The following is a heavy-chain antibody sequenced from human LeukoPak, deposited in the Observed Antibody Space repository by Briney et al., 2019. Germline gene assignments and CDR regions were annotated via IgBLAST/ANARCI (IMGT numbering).Heavy chain of an antibody. D-gene: IGHD6-13*01. V-gene: IGHV3-30*18. CDR3: AQDRNSSSLDY. J-gene: IGHJ4*02. CDR2: ISYDGSNK. Sequence: GGSLRLSCAASGFTFSSYGMHWVRQAPGKGLEWVAVISYDGSNKYYADSVKGRFTISRDNSKNTLYLQMNSLRAEDTAVYYCAQDRNSSSLDYWGQGTLVTVSS. CDR1: GFTFSSYG.